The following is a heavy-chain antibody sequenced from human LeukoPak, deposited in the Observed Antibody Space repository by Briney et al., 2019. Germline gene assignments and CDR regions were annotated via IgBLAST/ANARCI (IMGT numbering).Heavy chain of an antibody. CDR1: GGSISSYY. CDR3: AREGSQLRAFDI. CDR2: IYTSGST. Sequence: SETLSLTCTVSGGSISSYYWSWIRQPAGKGLEWIGRIYTSGSTNYNPSLKSRVTVSVDTSKNQFSLKLSSVTAADTAVYYCAREGSQLRAFDIWGQGTMVTVSS. J-gene: IGHJ3*02. V-gene: IGHV4-4*07.